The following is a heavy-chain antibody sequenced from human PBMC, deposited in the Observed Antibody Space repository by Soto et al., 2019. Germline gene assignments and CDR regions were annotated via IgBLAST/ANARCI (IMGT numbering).Heavy chain of an antibody. J-gene: IGHJ4*02. Sequence: EVQLLESGGGLVQPGGSLRLSCAAAGFTLSNYAMYWVRQAPGKGLEWVSGITSSRETTFYADSVNGRFTISRDTSKNTLYLQMNSLTAEDTAVYYCAKGQVTTSNLDYWGQGTLFTFSS. D-gene: IGHD1-1*01. CDR2: ITSSRETT. V-gene: IGHV3-23*01. CDR1: GFTLSNYA. CDR3: AKGQVTTSNLDY.